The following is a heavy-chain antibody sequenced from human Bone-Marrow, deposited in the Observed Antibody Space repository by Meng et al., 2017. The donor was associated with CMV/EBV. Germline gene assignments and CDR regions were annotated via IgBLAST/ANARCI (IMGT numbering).Heavy chain of an antibody. CDR2: IGTAGDT. D-gene: IGHD3-9*01. J-gene: IGHJ4*02. CDR1: GFTFSSYD. V-gene: IGHV3-13*01. Sequence: GGSLRLSCAASGFTFSSYDMHWVRQATGKGLEWVSAIGTAGDTYYPGSVKGRFTISRDNSKNTLYLQMNSRRAEDTAVYYCAREEYDILTGYSGMPLIDYWGQGTLVTVSS. CDR3: AREEYDILTGYSGMPLIDY.